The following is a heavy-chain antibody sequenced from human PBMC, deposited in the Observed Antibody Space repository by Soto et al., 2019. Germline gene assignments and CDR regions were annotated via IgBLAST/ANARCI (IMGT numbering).Heavy chain of an antibody. CDR1: GGSISSGGGYY. CDR2: IYYSGST. D-gene: IGHD2-15*01. J-gene: IGHJ1*01. V-gene: IGHV4-31*03. CDR3: ARRHDSGVLYFHH. Sequence: SETLYLTCTVSGGSISSGGGYYWSLIRQHPGKGLEWIGYIYYSGSTYYTPSLKSRVTISVDTSKNQLSLKLSSVTAADTAVYYCARRHDSGVLYFHHWGQGTLVTVSS.